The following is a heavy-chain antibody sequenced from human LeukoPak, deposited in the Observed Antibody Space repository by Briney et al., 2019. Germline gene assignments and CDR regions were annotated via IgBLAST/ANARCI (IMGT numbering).Heavy chain of an antibody. Sequence: GAPVKVSCKASGYTFTGYYMHWMRQAPGQGLEWMGWINPNSGGTNYAQKFQGRVTMTRDTSISTAYMELSRPRSDDTAVYYCARAEVLRFLEWLGPFDPWGQGTLVTVSS. D-gene: IGHD3-3*01. CDR1: GYTFTGYY. V-gene: IGHV1-2*02. J-gene: IGHJ5*02. CDR2: INPNSGGT. CDR3: ARAEVLRFLEWLGPFDP.